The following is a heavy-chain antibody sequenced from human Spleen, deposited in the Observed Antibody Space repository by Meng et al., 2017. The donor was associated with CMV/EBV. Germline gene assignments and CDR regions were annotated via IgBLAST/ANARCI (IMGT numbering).Heavy chain of an antibody. Sequence: LSLTCAASGFTFGSYEMNWVRQAPGKGLEWVAYISGSGSIIYYTDSVKGRFTISRDNAKNSLYLQMSSLRVEDTAVYYCARDATSSSSPYYGMDVWGQGTTVTVSS. D-gene: IGHD6-6*01. CDR1: GFTFGSYE. CDR3: ARDATSSSSPYYGMDV. CDR2: ISGSGSII. V-gene: IGHV3-48*03. J-gene: IGHJ6*02.